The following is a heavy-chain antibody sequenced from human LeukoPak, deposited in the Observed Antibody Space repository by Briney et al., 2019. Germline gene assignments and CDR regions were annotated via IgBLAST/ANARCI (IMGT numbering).Heavy chain of an antibody. CDR3: AKDSIESKHIVVVTANDY. V-gene: IGHV3-23*01. CDR2: ISGSGGST. Sequence: GGSLRLSCAASGFTFSSYAMSWVRQAPGKGLEWVSAISGSGGSTYYADSVKGRFTISRDNSKNTLYLQMNSLRAEDTAVYYCAKDSIESKHIVVVTANDYWGQGTLVTVSS. D-gene: IGHD2-21*02. J-gene: IGHJ4*02. CDR1: GFTFSSYA.